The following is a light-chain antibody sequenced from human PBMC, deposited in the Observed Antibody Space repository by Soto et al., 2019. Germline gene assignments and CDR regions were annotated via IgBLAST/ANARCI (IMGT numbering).Light chain of an antibody. CDR3: QQYNNWPLRT. CDR2: GAS. Sequence: EIVMTQSPATLSVSPGERATLSCRASQSVSSTFAWYQQKPGQAPRLLIYGASTRATAIPARFSGSGSGTEFTLTISSLQSEDFAVYYCQQYNNWPLRTFGQGTKVEIK. V-gene: IGKV3-15*01. J-gene: IGKJ1*01. CDR1: QSVSST.